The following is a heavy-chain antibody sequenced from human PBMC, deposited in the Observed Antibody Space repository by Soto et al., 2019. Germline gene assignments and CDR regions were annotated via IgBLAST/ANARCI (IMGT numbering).Heavy chain of an antibody. CDR1: GFTFSDYY. Sequence: GGSLRLFCAASGFTFSDYYMNWIRQAPGKGLEWVSYISSSGNKYYADSVKGRFTISRDNSKNTLYLQMNSLRAEDTAVYYCARDYLVIPHRVIDYWGQGTLVTVSS. D-gene: IGHD2-15*01. CDR3: ARDYLVIPHRVIDY. V-gene: IGHV3-11*04. CDR2: ISSSGNK. J-gene: IGHJ4*02.